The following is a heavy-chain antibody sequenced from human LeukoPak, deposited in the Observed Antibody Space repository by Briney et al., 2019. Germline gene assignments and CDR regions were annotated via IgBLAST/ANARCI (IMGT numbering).Heavy chain of an antibody. CDR1: GHTFTGYY. D-gene: IGHD3/OR15-3a*01. J-gene: IGHJ4*02. Sequence: ASVKVSCKASGHTFTGYYMHWVRQAPGQGLEWMGWINPNSGGTNHAQKFQGRVTMARDTSISTAYMELSRLRSDDTAVYYCARGKGLNDYWGQGTLVTVSS. CDR3: ARGKGLNDY. V-gene: IGHV1-2*02. CDR2: INPNSGGT.